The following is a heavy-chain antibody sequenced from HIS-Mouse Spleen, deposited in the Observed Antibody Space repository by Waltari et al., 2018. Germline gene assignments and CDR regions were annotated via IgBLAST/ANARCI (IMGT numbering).Heavy chain of an antibody. Sequence: QLQLQESGPGLVKPSETLSLTCTVSGGSISSSSYYWGWIRQPPGYGLEWIGSIYYRGSTEYTPPLRSRATISGESSKNQFTLKLSSVTAADTAVDYCAREIPYSSSWYDWYFDLWGRGTLVTVSS. CDR2: IYYRGST. D-gene: IGHD6-13*01. CDR3: AREIPYSSSWYDWYFDL. CDR1: GGSISSSSYY. V-gene: IGHV4-39*07. J-gene: IGHJ2*01.